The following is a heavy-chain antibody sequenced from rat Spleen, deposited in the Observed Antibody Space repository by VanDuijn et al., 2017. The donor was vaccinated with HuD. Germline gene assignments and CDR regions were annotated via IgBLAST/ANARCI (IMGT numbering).Heavy chain of an antibody. Sequence: EVQLVESDGGLVQPGRSLKLSCAASGFTFSDYYMAWVRQAPTKGLEWVATISYDGSSTYYRDSVKGRFTISRDNGKSTLYLQMDSLRSEDTATYYCARQPYYYSGLSWYFDFWGPGTMVTVSS. D-gene: IGHD1-1*01. CDR3: ARQPYYYSGLSWYFDF. CDR1: GFTFSDYY. V-gene: IGHV5-29*01. CDR2: ISYDGSST. J-gene: IGHJ1*01.